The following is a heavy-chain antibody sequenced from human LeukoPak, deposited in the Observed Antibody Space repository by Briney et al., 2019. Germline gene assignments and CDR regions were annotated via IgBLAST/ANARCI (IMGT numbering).Heavy chain of an antibody. CDR2: IHYSGNT. J-gene: IGHJ4*02. CDR1: GGSISSGDYY. CDR3: AREVGGRCYFDY. V-gene: IGHV4-30-4*01. Sequence: PSQSLSLTCTVSGGSISSGDYYWSWIRQPPGKGLEWIGYIHYSGNTYYKSSLKSRITISVDTSKNQFSLKLSSVTSADAAVYYCAREVGGRCYFDYWGQGTLVTVSS.